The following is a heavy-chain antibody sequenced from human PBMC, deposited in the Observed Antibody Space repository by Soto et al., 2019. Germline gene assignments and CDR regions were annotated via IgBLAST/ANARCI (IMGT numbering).Heavy chain of an antibody. CDR2: VFSSVSA. CDR3: ARHYSSGSRNWFDH. J-gene: IGHJ5*02. V-gene: IGHV4-4*07. D-gene: IGHD6-19*01. CDR1: GVSVTSYT. Sequence: PSETLSLTCIVSGVSVTSYTWSWVRQPANKGLEWIGRVFSSVSATYSPSLKSRVRISMDTPKNQFSLKLSSVTAADTAVFYCARHYSSGSRNWFDHWGQGTLVTVAS.